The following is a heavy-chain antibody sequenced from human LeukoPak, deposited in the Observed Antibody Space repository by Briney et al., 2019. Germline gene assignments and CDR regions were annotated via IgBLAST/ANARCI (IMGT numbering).Heavy chain of an antibody. CDR1: GFTFSSYA. CDR2: ISYDGSNK. V-gene: IGHV3-30-3*01. Sequence: GGSLRLSCAASGFTFSSYAMHWVRQAPGKGLEWVAVISYDGSNKYYADSVKGRFTISRDNSKNTLYLQMNSLRAEDTAVYYCAREYSYGFDYWGQGTLVTVSS. J-gene: IGHJ4*02. CDR3: AREYSYGFDY. D-gene: IGHD5-18*01.